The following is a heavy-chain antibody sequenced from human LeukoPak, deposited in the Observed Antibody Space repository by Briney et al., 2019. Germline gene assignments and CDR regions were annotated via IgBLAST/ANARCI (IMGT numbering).Heavy chain of an antibody. CDR2: ISGSGGST. CDR1: GFTLSSYA. Sequence: GGSLRLSCAASGFTLSSYAMSWVRQAPGKGLEWVSAISGSGGSTYYADSVKGRFTVSRDNSKNTLYLQMNSLRAEDTAVYYCAKAGSSGWYVSLAYYWGQGTLVTVSS. V-gene: IGHV3-23*01. CDR3: AKAGSSGWYVSLAYY. J-gene: IGHJ4*02. D-gene: IGHD6-19*01.